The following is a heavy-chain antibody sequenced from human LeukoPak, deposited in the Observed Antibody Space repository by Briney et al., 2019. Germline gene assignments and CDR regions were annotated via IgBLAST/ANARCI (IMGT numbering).Heavy chain of an antibody. CDR3: ARVYDSSGYYHHYYMDV. J-gene: IGHJ6*03. V-gene: IGHV1-18*01. Sequence: ASVKVSCKASGYTFTSYGISWVRQAPGQGLEWMGWISAYNGNTNYAQKLQGRVTMTTDTSTSTAYMELRSLRSDDTAVYYCARVYDSSGYYHHYYMDVWGKGTTVTVSS. CDR1: GYTFTSYG. D-gene: IGHD3-22*01. CDR2: ISAYNGNT.